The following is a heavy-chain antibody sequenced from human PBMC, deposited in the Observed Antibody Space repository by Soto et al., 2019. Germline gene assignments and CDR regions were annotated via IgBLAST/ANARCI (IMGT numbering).Heavy chain of an antibody. CDR3: AKGGYGSGSYYNAGDY. D-gene: IGHD3-10*01. J-gene: IGHJ4*02. CDR1: GFTFDDYA. CDR2: ISWNSGSI. Sequence: EVQLVESGGGLVQPGRSLRLSCAASGFTFDDYAMHWVRQAPGKGLEWVSGISWNSGSIGYADSVKGRFTISRDNAKSSLYLQMNSLRAEDTALYYCAKGGYGSGSYYNAGDYWGQGTLVTVSS. V-gene: IGHV3-9*01.